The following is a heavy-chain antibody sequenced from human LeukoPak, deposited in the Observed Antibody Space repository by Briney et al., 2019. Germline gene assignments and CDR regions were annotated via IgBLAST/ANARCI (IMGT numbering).Heavy chain of an antibody. CDR2: ISYDGSNK. J-gene: IGHJ4*02. D-gene: IGHD6-19*01. V-gene: IGHV3-30*18. CDR1: GFTFSSYG. Sequence: PGRSLRLSCAASGFTFSSYGMHWVRQAPGKGLEWVAVISYDGSNKYYADSVKGRFTISGDNSKNTLYLQMNSLRAEDTAVYYCAKEVTVAGTYWGQGTLVTVSS. CDR3: AKEVTVAGTY.